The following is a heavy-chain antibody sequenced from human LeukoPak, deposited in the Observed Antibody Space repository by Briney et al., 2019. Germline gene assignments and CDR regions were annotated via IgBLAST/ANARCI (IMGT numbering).Heavy chain of an antibody. Sequence: SETLSLTCTVSGGSISSYYWSWIRQPAGKGLEWIGRIYSSGSTNYNPSLKSRVTMSVDTSKNQFSLKLSSVTAADTAVYYCARDPYCSGGSCYLNWFDPWGQGTLVTVSS. V-gene: IGHV4-4*07. CDR2: IYSSGST. CDR1: GGSISSYY. J-gene: IGHJ5*02. CDR3: ARDPYCSGGSCYLNWFDP. D-gene: IGHD2-15*01.